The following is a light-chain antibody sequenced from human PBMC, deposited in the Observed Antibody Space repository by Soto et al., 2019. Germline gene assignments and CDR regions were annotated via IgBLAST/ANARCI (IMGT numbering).Light chain of an antibody. Sequence: ETVMTQSAAALSVSVGERVTLSCRASQSVSTNLAWYQQRPGQAPRLLIHDASTRATGVPDRISGSGSGTDFTLTISSLQSDDFASYYCHQYNSYSGMFGQGTKVDIK. J-gene: IGKJ1*01. CDR2: DAS. V-gene: IGKV3-15*01. CDR1: QSVSTN. CDR3: HQYNSYSGM.